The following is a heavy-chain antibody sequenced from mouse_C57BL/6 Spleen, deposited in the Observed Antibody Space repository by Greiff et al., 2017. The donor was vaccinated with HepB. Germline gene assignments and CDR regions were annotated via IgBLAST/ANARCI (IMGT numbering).Heavy chain of an antibody. CDR1: GYTFTSYW. CDR2: IYPGSGST. J-gene: IGHJ3*01. D-gene: IGHD1-1*01. Sequence: QVQLQQPGAELVKPGASVKMSCKASGYTFTSYWMTWVKQRPGQGLEWIGDIYPGSGSTNYNEKFKSKATLTVDTSSSTAYMQLSSLTSEDSAVYDCARSDYYGSSFAYWGQGTLVTVSA. CDR3: ARSDYYGSSFAY. V-gene: IGHV1-55*01.